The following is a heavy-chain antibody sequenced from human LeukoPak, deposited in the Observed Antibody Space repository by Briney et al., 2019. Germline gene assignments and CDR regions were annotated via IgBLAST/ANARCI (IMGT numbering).Heavy chain of an antibody. CDR3: SRESGPFCPFGY. J-gene: IGHJ4*02. D-gene: IGHD1-26*01. CDR1: GGSISGTNW. CDR2: ISLAGQT. Sequence: SGTLSLTCGVSGGSISGTNWWSWVRQPPGQGLEWIGEISLAGQTNYNPSLNGRVAMSLDKSSNQLSLHLTSVTAADTATYFCSRESGPFCPFGYWGQGTLVIVSS. V-gene: IGHV4-4*02.